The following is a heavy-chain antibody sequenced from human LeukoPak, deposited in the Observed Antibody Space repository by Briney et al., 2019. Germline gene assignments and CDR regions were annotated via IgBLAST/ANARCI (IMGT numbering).Heavy chain of an antibody. CDR2: IYYSGST. J-gene: IGHJ4*02. Sequence: PSETLSLTCTVSGGSVGSGDYYWGWIRQPPGKGLEWIGTIYYSGSTYYNTSLKSRVAISVDMSNNQFSLKLSSVTAADTAVYFCARHDYGDYGPFDCWGQGTLVTVSS. V-gene: IGHV4-39*01. CDR3: ARHDYGDYGPFDC. D-gene: IGHD4-17*01. CDR1: GGSVGSGDYY.